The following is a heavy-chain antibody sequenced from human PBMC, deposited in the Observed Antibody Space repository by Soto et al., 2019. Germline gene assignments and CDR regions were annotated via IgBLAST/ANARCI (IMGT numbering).Heavy chain of an antibody. D-gene: IGHD3-9*01. J-gene: IGHJ4*02. CDR2: ISISSSYI. Sequence: LSLTCAASGFTFSSYSMNWVRQAPGKGLEWVSSISISSSYIYYADSVKGRFTISRDNAKNSLYLQMNSLRAEDTAVYYCARSRYDILTGYYKGIGWFDYWGQGTLVTVSS. CDR1: GFTFSSYS. V-gene: IGHV3-21*01. CDR3: ARSRYDILTGYYKGIGWFDY.